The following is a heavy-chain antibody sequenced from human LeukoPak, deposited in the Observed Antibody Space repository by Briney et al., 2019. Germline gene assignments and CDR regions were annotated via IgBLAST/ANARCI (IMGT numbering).Heavy chain of an antibody. Sequence: SETLSLTCTVSGYSISTGYYWGWIRQPPGKGLEWIGEIYHIESTNYNPSLKSRVSISLDKSKNQFSLKLSSVTAADTAVYYCARDLSSSWYSDAFDIWGQGTMVTVSS. D-gene: IGHD6-13*01. J-gene: IGHJ3*02. CDR2: IYHIEST. CDR3: ARDLSSSWYSDAFDI. V-gene: IGHV4-38-2*02. CDR1: GYSISTGYY.